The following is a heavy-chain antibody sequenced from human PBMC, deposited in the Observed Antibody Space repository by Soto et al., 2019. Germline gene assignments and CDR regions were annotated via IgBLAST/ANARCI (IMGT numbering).Heavy chain of an antibody. V-gene: IGHV3-30*18. CDR2: ISYDGSNN. Sequence: QVQLVESGGGVVQPGRSLRLSCAASGFTFSSYGMHWVRQAPGKGLDWVAVISYDGSNNYYEDSVKGRFTISRDNSTNTLYLQMNSLRAEDTAVYYCAKGGLAVVAATHFDYWGQGALVTVSS. J-gene: IGHJ4*02. D-gene: IGHD2-15*01. CDR3: AKGGLAVVAATHFDY. CDR1: GFTFSSYG.